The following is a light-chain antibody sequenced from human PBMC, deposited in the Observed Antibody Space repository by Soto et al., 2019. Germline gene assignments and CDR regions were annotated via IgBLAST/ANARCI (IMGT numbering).Light chain of an antibody. CDR2: DVS. CDR1: SSDVGGYNY. Sequence: QSALTQPASVNGSPGQSITISCTGTSSDVGGYNYVSWYQQQPGKAPKFMIYDVSNRPSGVSNRFSGSKSGNTASLTISGLQAEDEADYYCCSYTTSNTRQIVFGTGTKVTVL. J-gene: IGLJ1*01. CDR3: CSYTTSNTRQIV. V-gene: IGLV2-14*01.